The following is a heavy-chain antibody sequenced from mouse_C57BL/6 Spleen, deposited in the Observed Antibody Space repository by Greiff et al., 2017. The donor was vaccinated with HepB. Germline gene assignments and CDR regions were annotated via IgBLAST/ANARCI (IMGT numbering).Heavy chain of an antibody. CDR1: GYTFTDYE. J-gene: IGHJ3*01. V-gene: IGHV1-15*01. CDR2: IDPETGGT. Sequence: QVHVKQSGAELVRPGASVTLSCKASGYTFTDYEMHWVKQTPVHGLEWIGAIDPETGGTAYNQKFKGKAILTADKSSSTAYMELRRLTSEDSAVDDCTREGDYDGWFAYWGQGTLVTVSA. D-gene: IGHD2-4*01. CDR3: TREGDYDGWFAY.